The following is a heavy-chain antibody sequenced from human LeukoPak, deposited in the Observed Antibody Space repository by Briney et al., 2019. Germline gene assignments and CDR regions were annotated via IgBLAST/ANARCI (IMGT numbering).Heavy chain of an antibody. D-gene: IGHD4-17*01. CDR1: GFTFSSYA. CDR2: ISSSSSTI. J-gene: IGHJ4*02. Sequence: GGSLRLSCAASGFTFSSYAMSWVRQAPGKGLEWVSYISSSSSTIYYADSVKGRFTISRDNAKNSLYLQMNSLRADDTAVYYCARTGPISPFTTVTSPDYWGQGILVTVSS. V-gene: IGHV3-48*04. CDR3: ARTGPISPFTTVTSPDY.